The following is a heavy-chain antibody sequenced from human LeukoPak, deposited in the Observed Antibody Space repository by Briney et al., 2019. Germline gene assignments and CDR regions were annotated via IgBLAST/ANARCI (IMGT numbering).Heavy chain of an antibody. J-gene: IGHJ5*02. CDR2: IKQDGSVK. CDR3: ARDWAAIATTVTTGDNWFDP. Sequence: GGSPRLSCAVSVFTSSSYWMSWVRQAPGKGLEWVANIKQDGSVKYYVDSVKGRFTISRDNAKNSLCLQMNSLRAEDTAVYYCARDWAAIATTVTTGDNWFDPWGQGTLVTVSS. V-gene: IGHV3-7*03. D-gene: IGHD4-11*01. CDR1: VFTSSSYW.